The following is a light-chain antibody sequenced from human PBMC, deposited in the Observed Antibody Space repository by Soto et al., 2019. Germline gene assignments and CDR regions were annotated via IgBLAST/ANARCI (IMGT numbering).Light chain of an antibody. CDR1: SSDVGGYNY. Sequence: QSALTQPPSASGSPGQSVTISCTGTSSDVGGYNYVSWYQQHSGKAPNLMIYEVSKRPSGVPDRFSGSKSGNTASLTVSGLQPEDEADYYCSSYAGSNNFVVFGGGTKLTVL. J-gene: IGLJ2*01. CDR2: EVS. V-gene: IGLV2-8*01. CDR3: SSYAGSNNFVV.